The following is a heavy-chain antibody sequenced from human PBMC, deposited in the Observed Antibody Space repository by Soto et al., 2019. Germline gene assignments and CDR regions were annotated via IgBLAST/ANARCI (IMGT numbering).Heavy chain of an antibody. V-gene: IGHV7-4-1*01. CDR2: INTNTGNP. CDR1: GYTFTSYA. Sequence: ASVKVSCKASGYTFTSYAMNWVRQAPGQGLEWMGWINTNTGNPTYAQGFTGRFVFSLDTSVSTAYLQICSLKAEDTAVYYCARTLPRYCSGGSCYRGGGSYYYYMEVWCKGTTVTVSS. CDR3: ARTLPRYCSGGSCYRGGGSYYYYMEV. D-gene: IGHD2-15*01. J-gene: IGHJ6*03.